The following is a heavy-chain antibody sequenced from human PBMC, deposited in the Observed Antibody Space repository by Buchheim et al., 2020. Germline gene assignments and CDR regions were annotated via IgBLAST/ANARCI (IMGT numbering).Heavy chain of an antibody. CDR1: GGYISSYY. D-gene: IGHD3-22*01. CDR3: ARHEYYDRSGYDYGIDV. Sequence: QVQLQESGPGLVKPSETLSLTCTVSGGYISSYYWSWIRQPPGKGLEYIGYTHYSGSTNANFSLKSRVTISLDRSKNQVSLRLNSVTAADTAVYYCARHEYYDRSGYDYGIDVWGQGTT. CDR2: THYSGST. V-gene: IGHV4-59*08. J-gene: IGHJ6*02.